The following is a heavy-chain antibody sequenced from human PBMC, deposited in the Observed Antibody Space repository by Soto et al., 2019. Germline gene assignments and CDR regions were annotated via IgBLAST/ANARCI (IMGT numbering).Heavy chain of an antibody. CDR2: INHSGST. CDR1: VGSFSGYY. D-gene: IGHD2-21*02. Sequence: SETLSLTCAVYVGSFSGYYWRLIRQPPGKGLEWIGEINHSGSTNYNPSLKIRVTISVYTSKNQFSLKLSSVTAADTAVYYCARAGPNLAYCRGHCYPPKYYYYYGMEFWGQGTTVTVSS. CDR3: ARAGPNLAYCRGHCYPPKYYYYYGMEF. V-gene: IGHV4-34*01. J-gene: IGHJ6*02.